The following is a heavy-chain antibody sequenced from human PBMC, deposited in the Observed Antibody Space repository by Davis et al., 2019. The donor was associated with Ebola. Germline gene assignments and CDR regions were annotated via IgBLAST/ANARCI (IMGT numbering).Heavy chain of an antibody. Sequence: ASVKVSCKASGYTFTSYDINWVRQATGQGLEWMGWMNPNSGNTGYAQKFQGRVTMTRNTSISTAYMELSSLRSEDTAVYYCSRVTYDMYYYGMEVWGQGTTVTVSS. CDR2: MNPNSGNT. V-gene: IGHV1-8*01. J-gene: IGHJ6*02. CDR3: SRVTYDMYYYGMEV. CDR1: GYTFTSYD. D-gene: IGHD3-9*01.